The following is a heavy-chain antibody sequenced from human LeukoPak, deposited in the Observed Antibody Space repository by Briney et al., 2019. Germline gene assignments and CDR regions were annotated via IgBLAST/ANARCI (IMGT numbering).Heavy chain of an antibody. Sequence: PGRSLRLSCAASGFTFSSYAMHWVRQAPGKGLEWVAVIRYDGTNAYYADSVRGRFTISRDNSNNTLYLQMNSLRAEDTAVYYCASPGGSGSYQLDYWGQGTLVTVSS. V-gene: IGHV3-33*08. CDR3: ASPGGSGSYQLDY. J-gene: IGHJ4*02. D-gene: IGHD3-10*01. CDR1: GFTFSSYA. CDR2: IRYDGTNA.